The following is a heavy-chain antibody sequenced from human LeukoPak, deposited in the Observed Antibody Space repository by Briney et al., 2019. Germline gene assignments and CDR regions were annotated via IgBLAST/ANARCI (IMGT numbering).Heavy chain of an antibody. CDR1: GFTFSSYS. CDR2: ISSSSSYI. J-gene: IGHJ4*02. D-gene: IGHD6-13*01. CDR3: ASGVIIATAGSLDY. Sequence: GGSLRLSCAASGFTFSSYSMNWVRQAPGKGLEWVSSISSSSSYIYYADSVKGRFTISRDNAKNSLYLQMNSLRADDTAVYFCASGVIIATAGSLDYWGQGTLVTVSS. V-gene: IGHV3-21*01.